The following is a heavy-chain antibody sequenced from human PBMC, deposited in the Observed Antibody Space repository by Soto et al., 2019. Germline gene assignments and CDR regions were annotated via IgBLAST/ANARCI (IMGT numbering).Heavy chain of an antibody. CDR3: AKACASGGSCYYLDY. J-gene: IGHJ4*02. V-gene: IGHV3-30*18. D-gene: IGHD2-15*01. CDR2: ISNDGSVE. Sequence: GGSLRLSCAASGFTFSRYGMHWVRQAPGKGLEWVAVISNDGSVETYADSVKGRFTISRDNSKNTLYLQMNNLRAEDTAAYYCAKACASGGSCYYLDYWGQGIVVTVSS. CDR1: GFTFSRYG.